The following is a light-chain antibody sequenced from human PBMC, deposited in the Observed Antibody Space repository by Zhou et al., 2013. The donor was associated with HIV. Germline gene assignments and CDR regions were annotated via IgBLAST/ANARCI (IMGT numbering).Light chain of an antibody. CDR3: QQYDNIPIT. CDR2: AAS. CDR1: QSISNY. V-gene: IGKV1-33*01. Sequence: DIQMTQSPSTLSASVGDRVTITCRASQSISNYLNWYQQKPGKAPNLLIYAASSLQSGVPSRFSGSGSGTDFTFTISSLQPEDIATYFCQQYDNIPITFGQGTRLDIK. J-gene: IGKJ5*01.